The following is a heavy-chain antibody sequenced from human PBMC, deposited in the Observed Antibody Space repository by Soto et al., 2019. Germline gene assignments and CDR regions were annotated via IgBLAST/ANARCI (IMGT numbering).Heavy chain of an antibody. CDR3: ASGFPSLTAIQYYGMDV. V-gene: IGHV1-18*01. CDR1: GYILPIYS. Sequence: SVEVACETSGYILPIYSVTVVRQAPGQGLEWMGWIYTSNGNTNYAQKLQGRVTMTTDTSTSTAYMELRSLRSDDTAVYFCASGFPSLTAIQYYGMDVWGQGTTVTVSS. CDR2: IYTSNGNT. D-gene: IGHD2-21*02. J-gene: IGHJ6*02.